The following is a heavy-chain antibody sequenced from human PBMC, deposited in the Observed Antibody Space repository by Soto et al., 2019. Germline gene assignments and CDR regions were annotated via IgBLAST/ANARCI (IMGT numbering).Heavy chain of an antibody. J-gene: IGHJ2*01. V-gene: IGHV3-21*01. CDR3: ARDDWSHYGDKVWYFDL. Sequence: GRSLRLSCAASGFTFSSYSMNWVRQAPGKGLEWVSSISSSSSYIYYADSVKGRFTISRDNAKNSLYLQMNSLRAEDTAVYYCARDDWSHYGDKVWYFDLWGRGTLVTVSS. D-gene: IGHD1-26*01. CDR1: GFTFSSYS. CDR2: ISSSSSYI.